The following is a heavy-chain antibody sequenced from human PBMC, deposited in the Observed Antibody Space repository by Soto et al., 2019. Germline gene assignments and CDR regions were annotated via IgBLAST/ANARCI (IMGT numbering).Heavy chain of an antibody. CDR2: ISSSSTYI. J-gene: IGHJ4*02. CDR3: ARRYYNSSGYYPYDY. V-gene: IGHV3-21*01. CDR1: GFTFSIYS. Sequence: EVQLVESGGGLVKPGGSLRLSCAASGFTFSIYSMNWVRKAPGKGLEWVSSISSSSTYIYYADSVKGRFTISRDNAKNSLYLQMNSLRTEDTAVYYCARRYYNSSGYYPYDYWGQGTLVTVSS. D-gene: IGHD3-22*01.